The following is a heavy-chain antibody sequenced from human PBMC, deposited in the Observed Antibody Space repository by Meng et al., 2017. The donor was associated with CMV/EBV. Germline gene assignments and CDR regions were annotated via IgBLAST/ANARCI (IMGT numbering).Heavy chain of an antibody. CDR2: IANKARGYTT. D-gene: IGHD2-8*01. J-gene: IGHJ6*02. CDR1: FTFSDHY. Sequence: FTFSDHYMNWVRQAPGKGLEWVGNIANKARGYTTEYAPSVKGRFTISRDDSKNSLYLQMNSLKTEDTAVYYCTRDRLISTYLGMAVWGQGTTVTVSS. CDR3: TRDRLISTYLGMAV. V-gene: IGHV3-72*01.